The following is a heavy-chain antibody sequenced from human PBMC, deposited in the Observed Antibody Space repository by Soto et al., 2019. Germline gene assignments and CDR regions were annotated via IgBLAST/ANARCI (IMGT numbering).Heavy chain of an antibody. CDR3: ARGRFPRIAAAGRDRSFDY. V-gene: IGHV1-46*03. CDR1: GYTFTSYY. Sequence: ASVKVSCKASGYTFTSYYMHWVRQAPGQGLEWMGIINPSGGSTSYAQKFQGRVTMTRDTSTSTVYMELSSLRSEDTAVYYCARGRFPRIAAAGRDRSFDYWGQGTLVTVSS. CDR2: INPSGGST. J-gene: IGHJ4*02. D-gene: IGHD6-13*01.